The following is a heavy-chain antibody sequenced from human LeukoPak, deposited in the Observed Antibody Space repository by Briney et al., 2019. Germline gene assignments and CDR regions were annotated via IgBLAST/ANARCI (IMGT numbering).Heavy chain of an antibody. J-gene: IGHJ4*02. Sequence: PGGSLRLSCAASGFTFSSYWMHWVRQAPGKGLVWVSRINSDGSSTNYADSVKGRFTISRDNAKNTLYLQMNSLRAEDTAVYYCARRVAVAGFDCWGQGTLVTVSS. CDR1: GFTFSSYW. V-gene: IGHV3-74*01. CDR3: ARRVAVAGFDC. CDR2: INSDGSST. D-gene: IGHD6-13*01.